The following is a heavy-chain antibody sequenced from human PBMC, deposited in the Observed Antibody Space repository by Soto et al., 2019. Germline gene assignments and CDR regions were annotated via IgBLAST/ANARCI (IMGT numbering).Heavy chain of an antibody. D-gene: IGHD3-22*01. V-gene: IGHV1-3*01. CDR3: ARDASADYYNSSGYYYYYYYYGMDV. CDR2: INAGNGNT. Sequence: ASVKVSCKASGYTFTSYAMHWVRQAPGQRLEWMGWINAGNGNTKYSQKFQGRVTITRDTSASTAYMELSSLRSEYTAVYYCARDASADYYNSSGYYYYYYYYGMDVWGQVTTVTVSS. CDR1: GYTFTSYA. J-gene: IGHJ6*02.